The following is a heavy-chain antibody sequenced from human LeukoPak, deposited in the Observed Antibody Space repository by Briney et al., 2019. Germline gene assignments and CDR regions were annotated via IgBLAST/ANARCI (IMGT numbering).Heavy chain of an antibody. D-gene: IGHD3-16*02. CDR2: IYTSGST. CDR3: ARRVVRLYYHNWFDP. Sequence: PSQTLSLTCTVSGGSISSGGYYWSWIRQPAGKGLEWIGRIYTSGSTNYNPSLKSRVTISVDKSKNQFSLKLSSVTAADTAVYYCARRVVRLYYHNWFDPWGQGTLVTVSS. J-gene: IGHJ5*02. CDR1: GGSISSGGYY. V-gene: IGHV4-61*02.